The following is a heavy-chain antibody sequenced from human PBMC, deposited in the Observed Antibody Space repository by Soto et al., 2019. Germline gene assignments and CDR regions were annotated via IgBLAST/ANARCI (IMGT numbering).Heavy chain of an antibody. Sequence: SETLSLTCAVSGGSISSGGYSWSWIRQPPGKGLEWIGYIYHSGSTYYNPSLKSRVTISVDMSKNEFSLKLTSVTAADTAVYYCARTGPYSRRANWGQGTLVTVSS. CDR1: GGSISSGGYS. V-gene: IGHV4-30-2*01. J-gene: IGHJ1*01. CDR2: IYHSGST. D-gene: IGHD5-12*01. CDR3: ARTGPYSRRAN.